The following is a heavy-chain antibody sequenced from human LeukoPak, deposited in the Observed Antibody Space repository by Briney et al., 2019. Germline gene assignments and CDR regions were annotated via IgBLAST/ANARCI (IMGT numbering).Heavy chain of an antibody. Sequence: GASVKVSCKASGYTFTSYGISWVRQAPGQGLEWMGWISAYNGNTNYAQKLQGRVTMTTDTSTSTAYMELRSLRSDDTAVYYCARDAPRSGSYARADYWGQGTLVTVSS. CDR1: GYTFTSYG. V-gene: IGHV1-18*01. J-gene: IGHJ4*02. D-gene: IGHD1-26*01. CDR2: ISAYNGNT. CDR3: ARDAPRSGSYARADY.